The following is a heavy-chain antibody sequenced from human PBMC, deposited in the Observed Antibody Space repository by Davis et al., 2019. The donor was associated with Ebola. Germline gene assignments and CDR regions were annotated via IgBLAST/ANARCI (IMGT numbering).Heavy chain of an antibody. CDR3: ARVAYYYDSSGYYDYFDY. D-gene: IGHD3-22*01. CDR1: GFTFSSYG. Sequence: GGSLRLSCAASGFTFSSYGMHWVRQAPGKGLEWVAVIWYDGSNKYYADSVKGRFTISRDNSKNTLYLQMNSLRAEDTAVYYCARVAYYYDSSGYYDYFDYWGQGTLVTVSS. J-gene: IGHJ4*02. V-gene: IGHV3-33*01. CDR2: IWYDGSNK.